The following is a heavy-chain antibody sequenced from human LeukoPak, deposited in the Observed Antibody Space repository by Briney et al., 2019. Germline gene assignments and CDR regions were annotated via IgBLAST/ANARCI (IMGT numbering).Heavy chain of an antibody. CDR1: GFSLTTSGVG. V-gene: IGHV2-5*02. D-gene: IGHD6-13*01. CDR2: IYWDDDK. J-gene: IGHJ4*02. Sequence: SGPTLVKPTQPLTLTCTFSGFSLTTSGVGVGWIRQPPGKALEWLALIYWDDDKRYSPSLKSRLTITKDTSKNQVVLTMTNMDPVDTATYYCAHRRVSLNIAAPGYYFDYWGQGTLVTVSS. CDR3: AHRRVSLNIAAPGYYFDY.